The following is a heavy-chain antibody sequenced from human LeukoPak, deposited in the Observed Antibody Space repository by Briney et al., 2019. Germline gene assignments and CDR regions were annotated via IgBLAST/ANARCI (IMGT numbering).Heavy chain of an antibody. D-gene: IGHD3-22*01. CDR1: GFTFSDYY. J-gene: IGHJ6*03. CDR2: ISSSGSTI. V-gene: IGHV3-11*04. Sequence: PGGSLRLSCAASGFTFSDYYMSWIRQAPGKGLEWVSYISSSGSTIYYADSVKGRFTISRDNAKNSLYLQMNSLRAEDTAVYYCARVNYDSSGYPYYYYMDVWGKGTTVTVSS. CDR3: ARVNYDSSGYPYYYYMDV.